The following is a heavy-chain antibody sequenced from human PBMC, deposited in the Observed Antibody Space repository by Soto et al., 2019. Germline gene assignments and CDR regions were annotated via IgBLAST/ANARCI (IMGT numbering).Heavy chain of an antibody. CDR3: ARGLSCSGGSCYFDY. Sequence: GGSLRLSCAASGFTFNIYSMNWVRQAPGKGLEWVSSISSSSAYIYYADSLKGRFTISRDNAKNSLYLQMNSLRAEDTAVYYCARGLSCSGGSCYFDYWGQGTLVTVSS. V-gene: IGHV3-21*01. J-gene: IGHJ4*02. CDR1: GFTFNIYS. CDR2: ISSSSAYI. D-gene: IGHD2-15*01.